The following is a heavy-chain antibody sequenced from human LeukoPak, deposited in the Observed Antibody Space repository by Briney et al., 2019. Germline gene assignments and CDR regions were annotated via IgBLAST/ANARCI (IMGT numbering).Heavy chain of an antibody. CDR2: IKQDGSEK. CDR1: GFTFSSYW. Sequence: GGSLRLSCAASGFTFSSYWMSWVRRAPGKGLEWVANIKQDGSEKYYVDSVKGRFTISRDNAKNSLYLQMNSLRAEDTAVYYCAKRSYYYYMDVWGKGTTVTVSS. V-gene: IGHV3-7*01. J-gene: IGHJ6*03. CDR3: AKRSYYYYMDV. D-gene: IGHD6-6*01.